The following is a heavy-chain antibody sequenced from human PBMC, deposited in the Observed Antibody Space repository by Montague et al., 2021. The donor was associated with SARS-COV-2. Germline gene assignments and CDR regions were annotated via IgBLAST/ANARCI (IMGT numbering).Heavy chain of an antibody. D-gene: IGHD2/OR15-2a*01. J-gene: IGHJ4*02. Sequence: SETLSLTCAVYGGSFSNHYWSWIRQPPGKGLEWIGESNEGGITNYNPSLQSRVTISVDTSKNQFSLRLSSVTAADTAVYYCARGTLSVNIALVVLLGGLYYFDSWGQGTLVAVSS. V-gene: IGHV4-34*01. CDR2: SNEGGIT. CDR1: GGSFSNHY. CDR3: ARGTLSVNIALVVLLGGLYYFDS.